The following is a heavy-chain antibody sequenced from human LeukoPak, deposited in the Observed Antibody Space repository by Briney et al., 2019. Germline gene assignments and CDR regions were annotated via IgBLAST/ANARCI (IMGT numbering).Heavy chain of an antibody. J-gene: IGHJ4*02. CDR3: ATIEAVGSDFDY. V-gene: IGHV1-46*01. CDR2: INPSGGST. CDR1: GYTFTSYY. Sequence: ASVKVSCKASGYTFTSYYMHWVRQAPGQGLEWMGIINPSGGSTTYAQKFQGRVTMTRDTSTSTVYMELSSLRSEDTAVYYCATIEAVGSDFDYWGQGTLVTVSS. D-gene: IGHD6-13*01.